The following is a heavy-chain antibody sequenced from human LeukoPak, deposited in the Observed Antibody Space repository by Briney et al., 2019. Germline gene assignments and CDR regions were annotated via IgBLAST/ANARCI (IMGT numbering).Heavy chain of an antibody. CDR1: GFTFSSYS. V-gene: IGHV3-48*01. J-gene: IGHJ6*03. Sequence: GGSLRLSCAASGFTFSSYSMNWVRQAPGKGLEWVSYISSSSSTIYYADSVKGRFTISRDNAKNSLYLQMNSLRAEDTAVYYCARDNGIAAAGLPYYYYYYYMDVWGKGTTVTVSS. CDR3: ARDNGIAAAGLPYYYYYYYMDV. CDR2: ISSSSSTI. D-gene: IGHD6-13*01.